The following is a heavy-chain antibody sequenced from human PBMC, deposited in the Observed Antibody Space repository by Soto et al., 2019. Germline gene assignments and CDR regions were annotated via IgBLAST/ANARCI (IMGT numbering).Heavy chain of an antibody. CDR3: ARRLPPPGGYYYGMDV. D-gene: IGHD6-25*01. J-gene: IGHJ6*02. V-gene: IGHV3-48*01. CDR2: ISSSSSTI. Sequence: EVPLVESGGGLVQPGGSLRLSFAASGFTFSSYSMNWVRQAPGKGLEWVSYISSSSSTIYYAASVKGRFTISRDNAKNSLYLQMNSLRAEDTAVYYCARRLPPPGGYYYGMDVWGQGTTVTVSS. CDR1: GFTFSSYS.